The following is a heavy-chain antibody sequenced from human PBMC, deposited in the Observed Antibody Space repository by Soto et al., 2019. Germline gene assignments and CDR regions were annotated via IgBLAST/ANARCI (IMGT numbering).Heavy chain of an antibody. J-gene: IGHJ4*02. Sequence: KTSETLSLTCSVSGGSISNYYWSWIRQPPGKGLEWIGYIYYSGSTNYNPSLKSRVTISVDTSKNQFSLKLRSVTAADTAVYYCARWASGDYDILAGYTHNPGDYWGQGTLVTVSS. V-gene: IGHV4-59*01. CDR1: GGSISNYY. CDR2: IYYSGST. D-gene: IGHD3-9*01. CDR3: ARWASGDYDILAGYTHNPGDY.